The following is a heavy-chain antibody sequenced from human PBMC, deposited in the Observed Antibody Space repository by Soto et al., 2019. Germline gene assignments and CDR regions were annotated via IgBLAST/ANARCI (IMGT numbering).Heavy chain of an antibody. CDR1: GGSISSSSYY. Sequence: SETLSLTCTVSGGSISSSSYYWGWIRQPPGKGLEWIGSIYYSGSTYCNPSLKSRVTISVDTSKNQFSLKLSSVTAADTAVYYCASLAARRYYYYMDVWGKGTTVTVSS. CDR2: IYYSGST. V-gene: IGHV4-39*01. CDR3: ASLAARRYYYYMDV. D-gene: IGHD6-6*01. J-gene: IGHJ6*03.